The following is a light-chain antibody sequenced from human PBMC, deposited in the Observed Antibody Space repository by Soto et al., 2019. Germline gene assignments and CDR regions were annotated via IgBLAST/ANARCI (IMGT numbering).Light chain of an antibody. J-gene: IGLJ2*01. V-gene: IGLV2-11*01. CDR3: CSYGSISPHVV. Sequence: QSALTQPRSVSGSPGQSVTISCTGTTSDVGGYNYVSWYQHHPGKAPKLMIYDVTKRPSGVPDRFSGSKSGNTASLTISGLQAEDEADYYCCSYGSISPHVVFGGGTKVTVL. CDR2: DVT. CDR1: TSDVGGYNY.